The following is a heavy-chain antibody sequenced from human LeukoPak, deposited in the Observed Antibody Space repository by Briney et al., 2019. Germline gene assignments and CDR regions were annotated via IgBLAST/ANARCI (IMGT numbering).Heavy chain of an antibody. CDR1: GGSFSGYY. J-gene: IGHJ1*01. Sequence: SETLSLTCAVYGGSFSGYYWSWIRQPPGKGLEWIGEINHSGSTNYNPSLKSRVTISVGTSKNQFSLKLSSVTAADTAVYYCARASTPRRYCSSTSCYSEYFQHWGQGTLVTVSS. V-gene: IGHV4-34*01. D-gene: IGHD2-2*01. CDR3: ARASTPRRYCSSTSCYSEYFQH. CDR2: INHSGST.